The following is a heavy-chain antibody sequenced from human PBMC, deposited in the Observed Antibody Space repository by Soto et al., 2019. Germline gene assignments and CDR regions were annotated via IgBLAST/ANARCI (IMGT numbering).Heavy chain of an antibody. Sequence: EVQLLESGGGLVQPGGSLRLSCAASGFTFSSYAMSWVRQAPGKGLEWVSAISGSGGSTYYADSVKGRVTISRDNSKNTLYLQMNSLRAEDTAVYYCAKGSWQSPSPFDYWGQGTLVTVSS. J-gene: IGHJ4*02. CDR1: GFTFSSYA. V-gene: IGHV3-23*01. CDR3: AKGSWQSPSPFDY. CDR2: ISGSGGST.